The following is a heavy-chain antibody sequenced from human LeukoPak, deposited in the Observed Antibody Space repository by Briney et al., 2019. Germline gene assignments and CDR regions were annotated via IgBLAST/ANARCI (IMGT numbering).Heavy chain of an antibody. Sequence: SETLSLTCAVYGGSFSGYYWSWIRQPPGKGLEWIGEINHSGSTNYNPSLKSRVTISVDTSKNQFSLKLSSVTVADTAVYYCARHLRDFWSGYYGNNWFDPWGQGTLVTVSS. CDR1: GGSFSGYY. CDR3: ARHLRDFWSGYYGNNWFDP. D-gene: IGHD3-3*01. V-gene: IGHV4-34*01. J-gene: IGHJ5*02. CDR2: INHSGST.